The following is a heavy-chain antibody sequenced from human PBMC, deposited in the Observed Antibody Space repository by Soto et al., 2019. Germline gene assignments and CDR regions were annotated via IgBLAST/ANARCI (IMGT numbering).Heavy chain of an antibody. CDR3: AKPVNTALVTGGNFDY. V-gene: IGHV3-23*01. D-gene: IGHD5-18*01. J-gene: IGHJ4*02. Sequence: GGSLRLSCAASGFTFSNYAMSWVRQAPGKGLEWVSAVSGSGGSTYYADSVKGRFTISRDNSKNTLYLQMNSLRADDTAVYYCAKPVNTALVTGGNFDYWGQGTLVTVSS. CDR1: GFTFSNYA. CDR2: VSGSGGST.